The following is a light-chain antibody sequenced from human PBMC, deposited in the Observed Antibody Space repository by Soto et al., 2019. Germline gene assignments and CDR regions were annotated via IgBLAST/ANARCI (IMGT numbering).Light chain of an antibody. Sequence: QSVLTQPPSASGTPGQRITISCSGSSSNIGSNTVKWFQQLPGTAPKLLIYSNSQRPSGVPDRFSGSKSGTSASLAISGLQSEDEADYYCAAWDDSLNGVVFGGGTKHTVL. CDR2: SNS. J-gene: IGLJ2*01. CDR3: AAWDDSLNGVV. V-gene: IGLV1-44*01. CDR1: SSNIGSNT.